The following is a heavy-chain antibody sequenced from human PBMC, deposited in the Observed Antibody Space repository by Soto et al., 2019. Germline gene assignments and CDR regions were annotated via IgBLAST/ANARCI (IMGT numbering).Heavy chain of an antibody. Sequence: SETLSLTCAVYGGSFSDYYWSWIRQPPGKGLEWIGEINHRGSTNYNPALKRRVTISVDTSKNQFSLKLSSVTAADTAVYYCATSPTRTNYADYFDPWGQGTLVTVSS. CDR3: ATSPTRTNYADYFDP. CDR1: GGSFSDYY. V-gene: IGHV4-34*01. CDR2: INHRGST. J-gene: IGHJ5*02. D-gene: IGHD4-17*01.